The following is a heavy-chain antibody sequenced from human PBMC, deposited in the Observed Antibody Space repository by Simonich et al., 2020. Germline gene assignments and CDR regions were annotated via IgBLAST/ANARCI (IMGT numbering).Heavy chain of an antibody. D-gene: IGHD2-2*01. J-gene: IGHJ3*02. Sequence: QVQLVQSGAEVKKPGASVKVSCKASGYTFTGYYMHWVRQAPGQGPEWMGWINPNSGGTNYAQKFQGRVTMTRDTSISTAYMELSRLRSDDTAVYYCARDPVVPAAIRNAFDIWGQGTMVTVSS. CDR1: GYTFTGYY. CDR3: ARDPVVPAAIRNAFDI. CDR2: INPNSGGT. V-gene: IGHV1-2*02.